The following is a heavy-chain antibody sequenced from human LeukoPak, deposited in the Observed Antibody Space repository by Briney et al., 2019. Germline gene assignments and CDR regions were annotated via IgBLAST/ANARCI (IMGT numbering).Heavy chain of an antibody. J-gene: IGHJ6*03. CDR2: INWNGGST. CDR1: GFTFDDYG. V-gene: IGHV3-20*04. Sequence: PGGPLRLSCAASGFTFDDYGMSWVRQAPGKGLEWVSGINWNGGSTGYADSVKGRFTISRDNAKNSLYLQMNSLRAEDTALYYCATSTGYSRKNYYMDVWGKGTTVTVSS. D-gene: IGHD6-13*01. CDR3: ATSTGYSRKNYYMDV.